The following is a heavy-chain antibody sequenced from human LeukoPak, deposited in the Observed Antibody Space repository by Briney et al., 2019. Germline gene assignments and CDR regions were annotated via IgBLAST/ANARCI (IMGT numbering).Heavy chain of an antibody. CDR3: AREGYYDILTGPYYYGMDV. V-gene: IGHV4-30-4*01. D-gene: IGHD3-9*01. J-gene: IGHJ6*04. Sequence: SQTLCLTCTVSGGSISSGDYYWSWIRQPPGKGLEWIGYIYYSGSTYYNPSLKSRVTISVDTSKNQFSLKLSSVTAADTAVYYCAREGYYDILTGPYYYGMDVWGKGTTVTVSS. CDR2: IYYSGST. CDR1: GGSISSGDYY.